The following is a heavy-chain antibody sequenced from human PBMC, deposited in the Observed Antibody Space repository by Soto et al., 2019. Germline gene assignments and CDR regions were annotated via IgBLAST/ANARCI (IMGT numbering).Heavy chain of an antibody. V-gene: IGHV1-18*01. CDR3: ARGLHSSGIAEAGYYY. D-gene: IGHD3-9*01. Sequence: ASVKVSCKASGYTFTNYGVSWVRQAPGQGLQWMGWISANNGYTYSIPILQDRVTMTTDTSTTTAYMELRGLRPDDTAVYYCARGLHSSGIAEAGYYYWGQRILVSVPS. J-gene: IGHJ4*02. CDR2: ISANNGYT. CDR1: GYTFTNYG.